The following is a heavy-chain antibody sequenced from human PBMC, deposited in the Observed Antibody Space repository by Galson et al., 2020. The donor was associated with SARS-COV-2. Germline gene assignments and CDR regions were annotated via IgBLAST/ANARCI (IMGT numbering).Heavy chain of an antibody. Sequence: GESLKISCKGSGYSFTSYWIGWVRQMPGKGLEWMWIIYPGDSDTRYSPSFQGQVTISADRSISTAYLQWSSLKASDTAMYYCAKEVWVGNYYYGMDVWGQGTTVTVSS. V-gene: IGHV5-51*01. D-gene: IGHD2-15*01. J-gene: IGHJ6*02. CDR2: IYPGDSDT. CDR3: AKEVWVGNYYYGMDV. CDR1: GYSFTSYW.